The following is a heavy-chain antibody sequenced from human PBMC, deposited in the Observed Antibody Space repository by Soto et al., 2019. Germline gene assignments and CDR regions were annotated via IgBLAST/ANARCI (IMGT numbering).Heavy chain of an antibody. Sequence: PGGSLRLSCAASGFTFSSYAMSWVRQAPGKGLEWVSAISGSGGSTYYADSVKGRFTISRDNSKNTLYLQMNSLRAEDTAVYYCAKDIYPQAVASTHDAFDIWGQGTMVTVSS. CDR3: AKDIYPQAVASTHDAFDI. V-gene: IGHV3-23*01. CDR1: GFTFSSYA. CDR2: ISGSGGST. D-gene: IGHD6-19*01. J-gene: IGHJ3*02.